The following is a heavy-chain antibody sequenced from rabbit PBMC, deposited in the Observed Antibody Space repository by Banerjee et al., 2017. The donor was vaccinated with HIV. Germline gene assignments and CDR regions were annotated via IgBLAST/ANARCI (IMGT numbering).Heavy chain of an antibody. CDR2: IYAGSSGST. CDR3: ARGGGYAGYGYDL. CDR1: GFSFSSSYY. D-gene: IGHD6-1*01. Sequence: QSLEESGGDLVKPGASLTLTCTASGFSFSSSYYMCWVRQAPGKGLEWIACIYAGSSGSTYYASWAKGRFTISKTSSTTVTLQMTSLTAADTATYFCARGGGYAGYGYDLWGPGTLVTVS. V-gene: IGHV1S40*01. J-gene: IGHJ4*01.